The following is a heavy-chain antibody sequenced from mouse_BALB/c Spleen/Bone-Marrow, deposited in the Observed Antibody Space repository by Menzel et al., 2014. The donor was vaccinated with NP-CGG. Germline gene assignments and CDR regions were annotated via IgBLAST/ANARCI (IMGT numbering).Heavy chain of an antibody. D-gene: IGHD2-1*01. CDR2: INPSNGGT. CDR1: GYTFTSYY. J-gene: IGHJ2*01. CDR3: TRYGNYYFDY. Sequence: QVQLQQSGAELVKPGASVKLSCKASGYTFTSYYMYWVKRRPGQGLEWIGEINPSNGGTNFNEKFKSKATLTVDKSSSTAYMQLSSLTSEDSAVYYCTRYGNYYFDYWGQGTTLTVSS. V-gene: IGHV1S81*02.